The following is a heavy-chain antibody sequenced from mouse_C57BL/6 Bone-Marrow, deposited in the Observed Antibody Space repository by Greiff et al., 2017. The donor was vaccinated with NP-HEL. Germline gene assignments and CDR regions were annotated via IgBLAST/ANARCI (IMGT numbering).Heavy chain of an antibody. CDR1: GFNIKDYY. CDR2: IDPEDGET. V-gene: IGHV14-2*01. Sequence: EVQLQQSGAELVKPGASVKLSCTASGFNIKDYYMHWVKQRTEQGLEWIGRIDPEDGETKYALKFQGKATITADTSSNTAYLQLSSLTSEDTAVYYCASLHPHYWGQGTTLTVSS. J-gene: IGHJ2*01. D-gene: IGHD2-10*01. CDR3: ASLHPHY.